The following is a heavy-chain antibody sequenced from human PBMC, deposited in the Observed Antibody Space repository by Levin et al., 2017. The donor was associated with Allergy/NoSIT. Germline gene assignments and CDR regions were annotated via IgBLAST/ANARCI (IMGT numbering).Heavy chain of an antibody. J-gene: IGHJ5*02. CDR1: GGSISSYY. CDR2: IHYTGYT. D-gene: IGHD2-2*01. V-gene: IGHV4-59*08. CDR3: ARSAHVTVIPAAIFAFDP. Sequence: SETLSLTCSVSGGSISSYYWSWIRQSPGKRPEWIGYIHYTGYTNYSPSLKSRVTISLDTSKNQFSLKLTSVTAADTAVYSCARSAHVTVIPAAIFAFDPWGQGILVTVSS.